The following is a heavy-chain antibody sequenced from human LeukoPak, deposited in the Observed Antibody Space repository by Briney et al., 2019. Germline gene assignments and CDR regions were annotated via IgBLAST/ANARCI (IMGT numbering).Heavy chain of an antibody. CDR3: ARGRAYYDILTKQNYFDY. Sequence: SETLSLTCAVYGGSFSGYYWSWIRQPPGKGLEWIGEINHSGSTNYTPSLKSRVTISVDTSKNQFSLKLSSVTAADTAVYYCARGRAYYDILTKQNYFDYWGQGTLVTVSS. CDR1: GGSFSGYY. CDR2: INHSGST. D-gene: IGHD3-9*01. V-gene: IGHV4-34*01. J-gene: IGHJ4*02.